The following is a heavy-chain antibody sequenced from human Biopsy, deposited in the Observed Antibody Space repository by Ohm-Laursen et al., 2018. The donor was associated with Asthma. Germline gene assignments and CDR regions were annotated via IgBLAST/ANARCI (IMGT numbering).Heavy chain of an antibody. CDR2: IYYMGST. V-gene: IGHV4-39*02. D-gene: IGHD2/OR15-2a*01. J-gene: IGHJ4*02. CDR3: ARLRIEGTSPYYFDY. Sequence: SDTLSLTCTVSGASISSSSSHYWAWIRQPPGKGLEWIANIYYMGSTYYNPSLKNRVTISLDMSMNHLSMKLNSVTAADTAVYSCARLRIEGTSPYYFDYWGQGSLVTVSS. CDR1: GASISSSSSHY.